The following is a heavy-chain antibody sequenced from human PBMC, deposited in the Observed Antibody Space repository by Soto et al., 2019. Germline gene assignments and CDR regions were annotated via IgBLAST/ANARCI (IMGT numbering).Heavy chain of an antibody. CDR2: IIPIFGTA. J-gene: IGHJ4*02. V-gene: IGHV1-69*06. CDR1: GGTFSSYA. CDR3: AIFPLTIIAARLSDPF. Sequence: SVKVSCKASGGTFSSYAISWVRQAPGQGLEWMGGIIPIFGTANYAQKFQGRVTITADKSTSTAYMELRSLRSDDTAVYYCAIFPLTIIAARLSDPFWDQGTLVTVSS. D-gene: IGHD6-6*01.